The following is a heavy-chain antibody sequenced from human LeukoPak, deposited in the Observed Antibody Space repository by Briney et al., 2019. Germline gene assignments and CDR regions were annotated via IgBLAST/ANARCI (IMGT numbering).Heavy chain of an antibody. J-gene: IGHJ4*02. CDR3: PKGRRICSITSCYLDY. CDR2: ISGSGGST. D-gene: IGHD2-2*01. V-gene: IGHV3-23*01. Sequence: GGSLRLSCAASGFTFSSYAMSWVRQAPGKGLEWVSAISGSGGSTYYADSVKGRFTISRDNSENTLYLQMNSLRAEDTAVYYCPKGRRICSITSCYLDYWGQGTVVTVSS. CDR1: GFTFSSYA.